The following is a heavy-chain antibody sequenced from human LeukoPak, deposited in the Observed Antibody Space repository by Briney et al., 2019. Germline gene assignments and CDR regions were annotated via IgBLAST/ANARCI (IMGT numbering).Heavy chain of an antibody. V-gene: IGHV3-21*01. Sequence: PGRSLRLSCAASGFTFSSYSMNWVRQAPGKGLEWVSSISSSSSYIYYADSVKGRFTISRDNAKNSLYLQMNSLRAEDTAVYYCASQVDYGGNSDAFDIWGQGTMVTVSS. CDR3: ASQVDYGGNSDAFDI. J-gene: IGHJ3*02. CDR1: GFTFSSYS. CDR2: ISSSSSYI. D-gene: IGHD4-23*01.